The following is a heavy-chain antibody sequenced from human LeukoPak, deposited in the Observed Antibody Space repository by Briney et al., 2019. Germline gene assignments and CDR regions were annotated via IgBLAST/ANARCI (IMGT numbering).Heavy chain of an antibody. CDR1: GFTFSSYA. J-gene: IGHJ3*02. V-gene: IGHV3-23*01. D-gene: IGHD2-15*01. CDR3: AKGPYSAFDI. CDR2: ISASGGST. Sequence: GASLRLSCAASGFTFSSYAMSWVRQAPGKGLEWVSTISASGGSTYYADSVKGRFTISRDNSKSTLYLQMNSLRAEDTAVYYCAKGPYSAFDIWGQGTMVTVSS.